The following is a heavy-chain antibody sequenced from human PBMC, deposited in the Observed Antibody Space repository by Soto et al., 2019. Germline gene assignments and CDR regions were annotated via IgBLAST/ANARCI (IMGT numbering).Heavy chain of an antibody. CDR2: IKSKTDGGTT. V-gene: IGHV3-15*07. CDR1: GFTFSNAW. J-gene: IGHJ6*03. Sequence: GGSLRLSCAASGFTFSNAWMNWVRQAPGKGLEWVGRIKSKTDGGTTDYAAPVKGRFTISRDDSKNTLYLQMNSLRVEDTAVYYYTLYYINSYMGVWGKGTTVTVSS. CDR3: TLYYINSYMGV.